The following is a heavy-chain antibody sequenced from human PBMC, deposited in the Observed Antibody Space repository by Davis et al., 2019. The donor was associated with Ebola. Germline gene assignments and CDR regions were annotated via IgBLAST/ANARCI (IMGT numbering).Heavy chain of an antibody. CDR1: GGSISSYY. J-gene: IGHJ6*04. D-gene: IGHD6-13*01. Sequence: PSETLSLTCTVSGGSISSYYWSWIRQPPGKGLEWIGYIYYSGSTNYNPSLKSRVTISVDTSKNQFSLKLSSVTAADTAVYYCARVGDSRGYYYYGMDVWGKGTTVAVSS. V-gene: IGHV4-59*01. CDR2: IYYSGST. CDR3: ARVGDSRGYYYYGMDV.